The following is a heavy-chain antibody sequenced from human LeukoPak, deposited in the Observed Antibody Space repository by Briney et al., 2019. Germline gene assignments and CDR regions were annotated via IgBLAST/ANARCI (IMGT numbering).Heavy chain of an antibody. CDR3: ARGRYNWNCDY. CDR1: GGSISSSSYY. Sequence: PSETLSLTCTVSGGSISSSSYYWGWIRQPPGTGLEWIGSIYYSGSTYYNPSLKSRVTISVDTSKNQFSLKLSPVTAADTAVYYCARGRYNWNCDYWGQGTLVTVSS. CDR2: IYYSGST. J-gene: IGHJ4*02. V-gene: IGHV4-39*01. D-gene: IGHD1-20*01.